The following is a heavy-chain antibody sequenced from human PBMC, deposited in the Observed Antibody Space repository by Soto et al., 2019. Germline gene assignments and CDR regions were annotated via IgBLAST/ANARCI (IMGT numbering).Heavy chain of an antibody. J-gene: IGHJ4*02. CDR3: AKDTGRGGGCGFDY. V-gene: IGHV3-23*01. CDR2: ISGSGADT. CDR1: GFIFSNYA. Sequence: PGGSLRLSCAPSGFIFSNYAMSWVRQARGKGLEWVSAISGSGADTYYTESVKGRFTISRDNFKNTLYLQMNSLRAEDTAVYYCAKDTGRGGGCGFDYWGQGTLVTVSS. D-gene: IGHD2-15*01.